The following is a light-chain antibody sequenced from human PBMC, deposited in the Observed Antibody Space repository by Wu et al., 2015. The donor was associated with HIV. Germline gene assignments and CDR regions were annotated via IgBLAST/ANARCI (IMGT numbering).Light chain of an antibody. V-gene: IGKV3-15*01. J-gene: IGKJ5*01. CDR1: QSVRDD. CDR2: GIS. Sequence: EIVMTQSPATLSVSPGERVTLSCRASQSVRDDLAWYQQKPGQAPRLLIYGISTRATGVPARFSDSRSGTEFTLTISSIQSEDFAVYYCQQRSNWPPITFGQGTRLEIK. CDR3: QQRSNWPPIT.